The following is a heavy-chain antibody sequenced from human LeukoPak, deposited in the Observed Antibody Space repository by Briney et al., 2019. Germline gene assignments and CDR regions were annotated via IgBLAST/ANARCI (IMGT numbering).Heavy chain of an antibody. CDR2: INPSGGST. V-gene: IGHV1-46*01. J-gene: IGHJ6*03. CDR1: GYTFTSYY. CDR3: ARDLGYSGYDYPNYYYYYHMDV. Sequence: ASVKVSCKASGYTFTSYYMHWVRQAPGQGLEWMGIINPSGGSTSYAQKFQGRVTMTRDMSTSTVYMELSSLRSEDTAVYYCARDLGYSGYDYPNYYYYYHMDVWGKGTRSPSP. D-gene: IGHD5-12*01.